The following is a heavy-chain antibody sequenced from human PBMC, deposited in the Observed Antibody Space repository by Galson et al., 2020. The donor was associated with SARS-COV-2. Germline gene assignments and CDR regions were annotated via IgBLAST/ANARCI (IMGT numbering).Heavy chain of an antibody. Sequence: GGSLRLSCAASEFTVSSNYMSWVRQAPGKGLEWVSVIYSGGSTYYADSVKGRFTISRDNSKNTLYLQMNSLRAEDTAVYYCARARAGGYFDYWGQGTLVTVSS. D-gene: IGHD3-16*01. V-gene: IGHV3-53*01. CDR1: EFTVSSNY. J-gene: IGHJ4*02. CDR3: ARARAGGYFDY. CDR2: IYSGGST.